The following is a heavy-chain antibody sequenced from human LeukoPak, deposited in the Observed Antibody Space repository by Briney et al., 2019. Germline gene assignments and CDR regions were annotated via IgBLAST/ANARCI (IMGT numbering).Heavy chain of an antibody. D-gene: IGHD6-13*01. Sequence: QSSETLSLTCTVSGGSISSSSYYWSWIRQPPGKGLEWIGYISYSGSTNYNPSLKSRVTISVDTSKNQFSLKLTSVTAADTAVYYCARKGPSAAATVDYWGQGTLVTVSS. CDR2: ISYSGST. V-gene: IGHV4-61*01. CDR3: ARKGPSAAATVDY. CDR1: GGSISSSSYY. J-gene: IGHJ4*02.